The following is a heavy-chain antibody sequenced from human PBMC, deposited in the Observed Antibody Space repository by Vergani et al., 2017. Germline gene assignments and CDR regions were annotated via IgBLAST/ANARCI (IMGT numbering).Heavy chain of an antibody. Sequence: QVQLVQSGAEVKKPGSSVKVSCKASGGTFTSYDINWVRQATGQGLEWMGWMNPNSGNTGYAQKFQGRVTMTRNTSISTAYMELSSLRSEDTAVYYCARASGISGPIAADVWGQGTTVTVSS. CDR3: ARASGISGPIAADV. CDR2: MNPNSGNT. J-gene: IGHJ6*02. CDR1: GGTFTSYD. D-gene: IGHD6-13*01. V-gene: IGHV1-8*01.